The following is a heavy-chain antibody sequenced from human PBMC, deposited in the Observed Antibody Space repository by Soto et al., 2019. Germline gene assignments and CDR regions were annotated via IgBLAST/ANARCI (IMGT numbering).Heavy chain of an antibody. J-gene: IGHJ4*02. CDR2: LYWNDDR. CDR3: AHSASVPCCYYFDS. CDR1: GFSLSSIGVA. Sequence: SGPTLVNPTQTLTLTCTFSGFSLSSIGVAVGWIRQPPGKALEWLALLYWNDDRRYSPSLKSRLTITKDTSKNQVVLTMTNMDPADTATYYCAHSASVPCCYYFDSWGQGTLVTVS. V-gene: IGHV2-5*01. D-gene: IGHD1-26*01.